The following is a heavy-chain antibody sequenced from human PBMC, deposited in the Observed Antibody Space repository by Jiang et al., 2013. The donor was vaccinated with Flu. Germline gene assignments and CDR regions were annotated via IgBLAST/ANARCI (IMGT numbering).Heavy chain of an antibody. CDR3: ARDLYGWGNYNNGDVWGSGGHIDH. J-gene: IGHJ4*02. Sequence: GPGLVKTSETVSLTCTVSGGSISTYYWTWIRQAPGKGLEWIGNIYFSGSINYNPSLKSRVTISVDTAKNQFSLKLNSVTAADTAVYYCARDLYGWGNYNNGDVWGSGGHIDHWGQGTLVTVSS. CDR2: IYFSGSI. D-gene: IGHD3-10*01. CDR1: GGSISTYY. V-gene: IGHV4-59*01.